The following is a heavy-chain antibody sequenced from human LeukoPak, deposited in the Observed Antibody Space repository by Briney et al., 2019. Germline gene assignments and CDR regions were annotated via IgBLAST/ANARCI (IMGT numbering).Heavy chain of an antibody. CDR1: GFTFSSYG. J-gene: IGHJ2*01. CDR2: VSYDGSKK. CDR3: ARAAYSSTWYSRYFDL. Sequence: GGSLRLSCAASGFTFSSYGMHWVRQAPGKGLEWLAFVSYDGSKKYYSDSVKGRFTISRENAKNSLYLQMNSLRAGDTAVYYCARAAYSSTWYSRYFDLWGRGTLVTVSS. D-gene: IGHD6-13*01. V-gene: IGHV3-30*03.